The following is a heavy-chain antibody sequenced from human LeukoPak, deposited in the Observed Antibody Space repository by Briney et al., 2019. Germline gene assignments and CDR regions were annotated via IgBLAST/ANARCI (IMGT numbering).Heavy chain of an antibody. CDR3: ARAPLRYFEPHHPPFDY. Sequence: SVKVSCKASGGTFSSYAISWVRQAPGQGLEWMGGIIPIFGTADYAQKFQGRVTITTDESTSTAYMELSSLRSEDTAVYYCARAPLRYFEPHHPPFDYWGQGTLVTVSS. J-gene: IGHJ4*02. D-gene: IGHD3-9*01. V-gene: IGHV1-69*05. CDR1: GGTFSSYA. CDR2: IIPIFGTA.